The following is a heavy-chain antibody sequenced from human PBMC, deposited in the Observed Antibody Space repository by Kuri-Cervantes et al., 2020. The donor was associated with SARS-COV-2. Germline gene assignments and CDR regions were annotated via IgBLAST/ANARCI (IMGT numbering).Heavy chain of an antibody. CDR3: AXAPKSRGYYXXPFYFDY. V-gene: IGHV1-24*01. Sequence: ASVKVSCKVSGYTLTELSMHWVRQAPGKGLEWMGGFDPEDRETIYAQKFQGRVTMTEDTSTDXAYMELSSLRSEDTAVYYCAXAPKSRGYYXXPFYFDYWGQGTLVTVSS. J-gene: IGHJ4*02. D-gene: IGHD3-22*01. CDR1: GYTLTELS. CDR2: FDPEDRET.